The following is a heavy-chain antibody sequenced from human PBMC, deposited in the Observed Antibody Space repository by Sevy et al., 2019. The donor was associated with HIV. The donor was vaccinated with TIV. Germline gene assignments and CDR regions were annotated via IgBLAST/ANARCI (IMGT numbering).Heavy chain of an antibody. Sequence: GGSLRLSCAASGFTFSNYEINWVRQAPGKGLEWVSYITSSGTTIYYADSVKGRFTISRDNAKNSLYLQMNSLGAEDTAVYYCARGGSSWTGYFDYWRQGTLVTVSS. V-gene: IGHV3-48*03. J-gene: IGHJ4*02. CDR1: GFTFSNYE. CDR2: ITSSGTTI. CDR3: ARGGSSWTGYFDY. D-gene: IGHD6-13*01.